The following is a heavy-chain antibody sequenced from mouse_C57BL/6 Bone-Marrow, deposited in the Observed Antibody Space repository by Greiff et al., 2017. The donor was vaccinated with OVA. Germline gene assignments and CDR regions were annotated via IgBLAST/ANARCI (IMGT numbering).Heavy chain of an antibody. V-gene: IGHV1-54*01. J-gene: IGHJ1*03. Sequence: QVQLQQSGAELVRPGTSVKVSCKASGYAFTNYLIEWVKQRPGQGLEWIGVINPGSGGTTYNEKFKGKATLTADKSSSTAYMQLSSLTSEDSAVYFCAREAIYYYGSSYWYFDVWGTGTTVTGSS. CDR1: GYAFTNYL. CDR3: AREAIYYYGSSYWYFDV. D-gene: IGHD1-1*01. CDR2: INPGSGGT.